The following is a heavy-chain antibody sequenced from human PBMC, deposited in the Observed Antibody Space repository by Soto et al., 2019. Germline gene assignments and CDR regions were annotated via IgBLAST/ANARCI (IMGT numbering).Heavy chain of an antibody. V-gene: IGHV1-46*01. Sequence: ASVKVSCKASGYTFTSYYMHWVRQAPGQGLEWMGIINPSGGSTSYAQKFQGRFTISRDNSKNTLHLQMNSLRAEDTAVYYCARSAGGKSYYYYVMDVWGQGTTVTVSS. CDR3: ARSAGGKSYYYYVMDV. CDR1: GYTFTSYY. J-gene: IGHJ6*02. CDR2: INPSGGST. D-gene: IGHD2-15*01.